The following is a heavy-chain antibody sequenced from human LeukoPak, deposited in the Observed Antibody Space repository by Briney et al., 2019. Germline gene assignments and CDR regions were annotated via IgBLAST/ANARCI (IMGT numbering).Heavy chain of an antibody. Sequence: SQTLSLTCTVSGGSISSGDYYWRWIRQPPGKGLEWIGYIYYSGSTYYNPSLKSRVTISVDTSKNQFSLKLSSVTAADTAVYYCARASLLPAPPYYYYYYMDVWGKGTTVTVSS. J-gene: IGHJ6*03. D-gene: IGHD2-2*01. CDR3: ARASLLPAPPYYYYYYMDV. CDR2: IYYSGST. V-gene: IGHV4-30-4*08. CDR1: GGSISSGDYY.